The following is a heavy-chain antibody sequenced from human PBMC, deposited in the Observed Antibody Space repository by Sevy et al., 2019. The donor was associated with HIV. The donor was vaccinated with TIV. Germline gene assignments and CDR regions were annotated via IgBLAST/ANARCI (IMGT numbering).Heavy chain of an antibody. D-gene: IGHD3-22*01. Sequence: GGSLRLSCAASGLTFSSYAMNWVRQAPGKGLDWVSTIYGTAGVTYYADSVNGRFTISRDNTKNTLFLQMNSRRAEDTAVYYCAGGRFDSSGSFDAFDVWGQGTMVTVSS. J-gene: IGHJ3*01. V-gene: IGHV3-23*01. CDR3: AGGRFDSSGSFDAFDV. CDR2: IYGTAGVT. CDR1: GLTFSSYA.